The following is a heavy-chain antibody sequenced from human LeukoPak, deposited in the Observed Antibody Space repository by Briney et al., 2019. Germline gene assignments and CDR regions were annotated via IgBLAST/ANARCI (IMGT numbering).Heavy chain of an antibody. CDR1: GGSITSYY. Sequence: SETLSLTCTVPGGSITSYYWSSIRQPPGKGLEWIGYIYYSGSTNYNPSLKIRVTISVDTSKNQFSLKLSSVTAADTAVYYCARGGDSTVDYWGQGTLVTVSS. CDR3: ARGGDSTVDY. D-gene: IGHD3-10*01. V-gene: IGHV4-59*01. J-gene: IGHJ4*02. CDR2: IYYSGST.